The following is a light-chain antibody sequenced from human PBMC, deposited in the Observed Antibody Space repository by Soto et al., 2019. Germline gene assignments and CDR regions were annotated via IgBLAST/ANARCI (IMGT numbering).Light chain of an antibody. CDR3: CLYIGATSYV. V-gene: IGLV2-23*01. CDR1: SGFVGSFSL. Sequence: QSVLAQPASVSGSPGQSITISCTGTSGFVGSFSLVSWYQQHPGKAPKAMISEGHRRPSGVLDRFSGSSSVISASLTISGPQSVYEADYYFCLYIGATSYVFGTGTKVTVL. CDR2: EGH. J-gene: IGLJ1*01.